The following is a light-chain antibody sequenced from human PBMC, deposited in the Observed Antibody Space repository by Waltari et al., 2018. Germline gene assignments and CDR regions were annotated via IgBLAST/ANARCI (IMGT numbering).Light chain of an antibody. Sequence: QFALTQPPSASGSPGQSVTISCTGTSSDVGGYNYVSWYQQHPGKAPKLMSYEVSKRPSGVPDRFSGSKSGNTASLTVSGLQADDEADYYCSSYAGSNNYVFGTGTKVTVL. CDR3: SSYAGSNNYV. J-gene: IGLJ1*01. CDR1: SSDVGGYNY. CDR2: EVS. V-gene: IGLV2-8*01.